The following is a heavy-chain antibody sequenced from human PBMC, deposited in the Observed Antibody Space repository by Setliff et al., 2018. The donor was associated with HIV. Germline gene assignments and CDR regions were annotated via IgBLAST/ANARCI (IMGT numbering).Heavy chain of an antibody. V-gene: IGHV1-46*03. CDR3: ARPQRDTAMAYFDY. CDR1: AHPRYYY. CDR2: INPSGGLT. Sequence: ASVKVSCKPSAHPRYYYMHWVRQVPGIGLQWMGVINPSGGLTDYPQKFQGRVTMTRDTSTSTVYMELSSLRSEDTAVYYCARPQRDTAMAYFDYWGQGTLVTVSS. D-gene: IGHD5-18*01. J-gene: IGHJ4*02.